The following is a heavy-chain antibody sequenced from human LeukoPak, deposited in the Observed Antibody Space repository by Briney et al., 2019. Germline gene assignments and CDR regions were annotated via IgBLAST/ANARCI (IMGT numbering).Heavy chain of an antibody. CDR1: GGSISSGDYY. J-gene: IGHJ3*02. Sequence: SQTLSLTCTVSGGSISSGDYYWSWLRQPPGKGLEWIGYIYYSGSTYYNPSLKSRVTISVDTSKNQFSLKLSSVTAADTAVYYCARDSPLYCSSTSCSGAFDIWGQGTMVTVSS. V-gene: IGHV4-30-4*01. CDR3: ARDSPLYCSSTSCSGAFDI. D-gene: IGHD2-2*01. CDR2: IYYSGST.